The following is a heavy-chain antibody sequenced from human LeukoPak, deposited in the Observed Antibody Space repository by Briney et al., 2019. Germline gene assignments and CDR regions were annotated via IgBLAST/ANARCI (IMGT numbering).Heavy chain of an antibody. J-gene: IGHJ4*02. CDR3: AREATHDDRGFDY. D-gene: IGHD3-9*01. Sequence: PSETLSLTCTVSGGSISDSSYYWDWLRQPPGKGLEWIGGIYYSGSTYYTPSLKSRVTISVDTSKNQFSLKLSSVTAADTAVYYCAREATHDDRGFDYWGQGTLVTVSS. CDR1: GGSISDSSYY. V-gene: IGHV4-39*02. CDR2: IYYSGST.